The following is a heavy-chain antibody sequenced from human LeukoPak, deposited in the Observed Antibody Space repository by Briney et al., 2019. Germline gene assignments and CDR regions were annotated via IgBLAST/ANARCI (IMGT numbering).Heavy chain of an antibody. CDR3: ARIHRYCSGGACYVLDN. V-gene: IGHV4-59*02. D-gene: IGHD2-15*01. CDR1: GGSVSGYY. CDR2: VYYSGST. Sequence: SEALSLTCVVSGGSVSGYYWGWIRQPPGRGLEWLGYVYYSGSTNYNPSFKSRITISVDTSRNQFSLQLSSVTAADTAVYYCARIHRYCSGGACYVLDNWGQGTLVAVSS. J-gene: IGHJ4*02.